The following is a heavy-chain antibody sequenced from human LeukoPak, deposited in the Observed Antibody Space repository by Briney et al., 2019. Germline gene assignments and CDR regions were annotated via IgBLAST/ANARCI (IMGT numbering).Heavy chain of an antibody. CDR2: ISYDGSNK. D-gene: IGHD3-16*01. V-gene: IGHV3-30-3*01. Sequence: PGGSLRLSCAASGFTFSSYAMHWVRQAPGKGLEGVAVISYDGSNKYYADSVKGRFTISRDNSKNTLYLQMTSLRAEDTAVYYCTKAMAYDYIWGSYNYFDFWGQGALVSVSS. CDR1: GFTFSSYA. J-gene: IGHJ4*02. CDR3: TKAMAYDYIWGSYNYFDF.